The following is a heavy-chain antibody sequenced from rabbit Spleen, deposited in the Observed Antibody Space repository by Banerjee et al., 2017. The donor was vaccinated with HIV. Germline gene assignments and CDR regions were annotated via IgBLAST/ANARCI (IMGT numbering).Heavy chain of an antibody. V-gene: IGHV1S45*01. J-gene: IGHJ3*01. CDR2: INRGNNDQT. Sequence: QEQLVESGGGLVQPEGSLTLTCIGSGFTISADYYLCWVRQAPGKGLEWIACINRGNNDQTYYADWAKGRFTISETSSTTVTLQMPSLTAADTATYFCAREEWNDGWRADLWGQGTLVTVS. CDR1: GFTISADYY. D-gene: IGHD4-1*01. CDR3: AREEWNDGWRADL.